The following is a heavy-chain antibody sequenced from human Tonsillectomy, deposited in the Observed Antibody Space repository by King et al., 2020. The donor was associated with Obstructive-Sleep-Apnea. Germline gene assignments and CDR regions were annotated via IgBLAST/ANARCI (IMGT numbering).Heavy chain of an antibody. V-gene: IGHV3-11*01. CDR1: GFTFSDYY. CDR3: AGAHYSGSGSYDFPFEY. J-gene: IGHJ4*02. D-gene: IGHD3-10*01. CDR2: ISSSGSTI. Sequence: VQLVESGGGLVKPGGSLRLSCAASGFTFSDYYMTWIRQAPGKGLEWVSYISSSGSTIYYADSVKGRFTISRDNAKNSLYLQMNSLRAEDTAVYYCAGAHYSGSGSYDFPFEYWGQGTLVTVSS.